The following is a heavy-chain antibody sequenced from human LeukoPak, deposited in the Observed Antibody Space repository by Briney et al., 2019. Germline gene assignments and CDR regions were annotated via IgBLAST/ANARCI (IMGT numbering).Heavy chain of an antibody. D-gene: IGHD6-19*01. V-gene: IGHV3-21*04. CDR2: ISSSSSYI. J-gene: IGHJ6*03. CDR1: GFTFSSYS. CDR3: AKGAVAGFGGRLLYYYMDV. Sequence: GGSLRLSCAASGFTFSSYSMNWVRQAPGKGLERVSSISSSSSYIYYADSVKGRFTISRDNAKNSLYLQMNSLRAEDTAVYYCAKGAVAGFGGRLLYYYMDVWGKGTTVTISS.